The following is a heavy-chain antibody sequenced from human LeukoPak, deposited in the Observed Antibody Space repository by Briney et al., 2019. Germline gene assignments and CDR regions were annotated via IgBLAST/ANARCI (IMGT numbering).Heavy chain of an antibody. V-gene: IGHV4-39*01. D-gene: IGHD6-6*01. CDR3: ARLPEYSSSLIDY. CDR1: GGSISSSSYY. CDR2: IYYSGST. Sequence: PSETLSLTCTVSGGSISSSSYYWGWIRQPPGKGPEWIGSIYYSGSTYYNPSLKSRVTISVDTSKNQFSLKLSSVTAADTAVYYCARLPEYSSSLIDYWGQGTLVTVSS. J-gene: IGHJ4*02.